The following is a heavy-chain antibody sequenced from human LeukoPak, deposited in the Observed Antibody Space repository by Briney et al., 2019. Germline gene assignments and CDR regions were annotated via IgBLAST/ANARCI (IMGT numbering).Heavy chain of an antibody. V-gene: IGHV3-15*01. CDR1: GLTFTNAW. CDR3: TTGAYDILTGYYHWYFDL. CDR2: IKSKTDGGTT. J-gene: IGHJ2*01. D-gene: IGHD3-9*01. Sequence: PGGSLRLSCAASGLTFTNAWMSWVRQAPGRGLEWVGRIKSKTDGGTTDYAAPVKGRFTISRDDSKNTLYLQMNSLKTEDTAVYYCTTGAYDILTGYYHWYFDLWGRGTLVTVSS.